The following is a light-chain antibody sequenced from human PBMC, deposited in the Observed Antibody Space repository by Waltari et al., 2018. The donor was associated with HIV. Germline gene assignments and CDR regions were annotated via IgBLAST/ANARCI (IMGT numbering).Light chain of an antibody. CDR2: EVS. V-gene: IGLV2-18*02. CDR1: SSDVGTYHR. Sequence: QSALTQPPSVSGSPGQSVTISCTGTSSDVGTYHRVPWYQPPPGTAPKVVIYEVSNRPSGVPDRFSGSKSGNTASLTISGLQAEDEADYYCSSFTTSSTLIFGGGTRLTVL. CDR3: SSFTTSSTLI. J-gene: IGLJ2*01.